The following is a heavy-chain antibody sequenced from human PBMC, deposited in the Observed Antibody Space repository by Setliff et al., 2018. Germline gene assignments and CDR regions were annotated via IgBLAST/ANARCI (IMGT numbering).Heavy chain of an antibody. CDR3: ARDGVFYAMDV. CDR1: GFTFSNCW. Sequence: GGSLRLSCAASGFTFSNCWVSWVRQAPGKGLEWLSKISGDGITIYYADSVRGRFTISRDNAKDSLYLQMNSLRAEDTALYYCARDGVFYAMDVWGRGTTVTVSS. CDR2: ISGDGITI. V-gene: IGHV3-11*04. D-gene: IGHD3-10*01. J-gene: IGHJ6*02.